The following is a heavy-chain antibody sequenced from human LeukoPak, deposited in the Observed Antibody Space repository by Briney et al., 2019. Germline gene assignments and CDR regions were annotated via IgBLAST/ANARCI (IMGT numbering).Heavy chain of an antibody. CDR1: GFTFSSYS. V-gene: IGHV3-21*01. J-gene: IGHJ4*02. D-gene: IGHD6-13*01. CDR3: ARIQIAADGTGFDY. Sequence: GGSLRLSCAASGFTFSSYSMNWVRQAPGKGLEWVSSISSSSSYIYYADSVKGRFTISRDNAKNLLYLQMNSLRAEDTAVYYCARIQIAADGTGFDYWGQGTLVTVSS. CDR2: ISSSSSYI.